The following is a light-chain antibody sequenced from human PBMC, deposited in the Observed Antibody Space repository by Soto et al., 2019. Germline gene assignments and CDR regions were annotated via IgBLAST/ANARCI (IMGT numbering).Light chain of an antibody. J-gene: IGKJ1*01. CDR3: QQYGSHSWT. CDR1: QSISSW. Sequence: DIQMTQSPSTLSASVGDRVTITCRASQSISSWLAWYQQKPGKAPKLLIYKASSLESGVPSRFSGTGSGTEFTLTISSLQPDDFATYYCQQYGSHSWTFGQGTKVDNK. V-gene: IGKV1-5*03. CDR2: KAS.